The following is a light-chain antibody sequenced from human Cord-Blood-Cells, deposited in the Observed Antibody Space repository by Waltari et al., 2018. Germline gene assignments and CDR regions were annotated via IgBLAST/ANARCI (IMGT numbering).Light chain of an antibody. Sequence: EIVMTQSPATLSVSPGPRATLSCRASQSVSSNLAWYQQKPGQAPRLLIYGASTRATSIPARFSGSGSGTEVTLTISSLQSEDFAVYYCQQYNNWPTWTFGQGTKVEIK. CDR3: QQYNNWPTWT. J-gene: IGKJ1*01. CDR2: GAS. V-gene: IGKV3-15*01. CDR1: QSVSSN.